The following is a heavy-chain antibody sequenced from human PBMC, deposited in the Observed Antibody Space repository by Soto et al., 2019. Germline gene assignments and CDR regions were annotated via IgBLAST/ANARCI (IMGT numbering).Heavy chain of an antibody. J-gene: IGHJ3*01. CDR2: LYDVDGS. V-gene: IGHV3-53*01. Sequence: DVQLVESGGGLIQPGASLRLSCAAFGLTVSGKKYVAWVRQAPGKGLEWVSALYDVDGSFYADSVKGRFTTSSDSSKTTVYLQMNGLRPDDTAVYYCASWHEREHAYDVWGQGTTVTFSS. CDR3: ASWHEREHAYDV. CDR1: GLTVSGKKY. D-gene: IGHD1-1*01.